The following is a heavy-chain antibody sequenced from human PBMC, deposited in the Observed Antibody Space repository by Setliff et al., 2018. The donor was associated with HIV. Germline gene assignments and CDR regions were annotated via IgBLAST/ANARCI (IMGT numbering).Heavy chain of an antibody. J-gene: IGHJ4*01. Sequence: APVKVSCKASGYTFTTYPMHWVRQAPGQGLEWMGVINTSGGSAGYAEKFRGRVTMTRDTSTNTVYMDLRNLRSEDTAVYYCARNQGDSSGWYAGDYWGHGTLVTVSS. CDR3: ARNQGDSSGWYAGDY. CDR1: GYTFTTYP. CDR2: INTSGGSA. D-gene: IGHD6-19*01. V-gene: IGHV1-46*01.